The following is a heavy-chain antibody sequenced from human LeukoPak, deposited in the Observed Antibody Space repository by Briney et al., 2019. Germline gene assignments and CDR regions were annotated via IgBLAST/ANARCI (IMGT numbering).Heavy chain of an antibody. CDR2: IQNSVTT. V-gene: IGHV4-59*01. Sequence: SETLSLTCTVPGDSMTNYDWSWIRQSPGRGLEWIGYIQNSVTTKYNPSLRRGIAISQDTAKNRFSLRVTSETAADTAVYYCARLDILSTGYIDWWGQGTLVTVSS. D-gene: IGHD1-1*01. CDR3: ARLDILSTGYIDW. J-gene: IGHJ4*02. CDR1: GDSMTNYD.